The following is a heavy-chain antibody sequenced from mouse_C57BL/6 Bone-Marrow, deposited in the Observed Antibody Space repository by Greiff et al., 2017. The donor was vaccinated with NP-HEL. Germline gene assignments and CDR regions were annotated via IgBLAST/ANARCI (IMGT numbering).Heavy chain of an antibody. CDR1: GYAFTNYL. J-gene: IGHJ3*01. D-gene: IGHD1-1*01. V-gene: IGHV1-54*01. Sequence: QVQLQQSGAELVRPGTSVKVSCKASGYAFTNYLIEWVKQRPGQGLEWIGVINPGSGGTNYNETFKGKATLTADKSSSTAYMQLSSLTSEDSAVYFCAREGYYYGSSYDYWGQGTLVTVSA. CDR2: INPGSGGT. CDR3: AREGYYYGSSYDY.